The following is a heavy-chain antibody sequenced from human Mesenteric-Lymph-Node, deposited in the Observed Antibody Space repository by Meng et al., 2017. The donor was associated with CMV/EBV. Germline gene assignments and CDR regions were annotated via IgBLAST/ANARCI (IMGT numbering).Heavy chain of an antibody. CDR3: AKSYLRSGDIVVVPAARDYYYGMDV. D-gene: IGHD2-2*01. J-gene: IGHJ6*02. CDR1: GFTFSSYA. V-gene: IGHV3-30*02. Sequence: GESLKISCAASGFTFSSYAMHWVRQAPGKGLEWVAFIRYDGSNKYYADSVKGRFTISRDNSKNTLYLQMNSLRAEDTAVYYCAKSYLRSGDIVVVPAARDYYYGMDVWGQGTTVTVSS. CDR2: IRYDGSNK.